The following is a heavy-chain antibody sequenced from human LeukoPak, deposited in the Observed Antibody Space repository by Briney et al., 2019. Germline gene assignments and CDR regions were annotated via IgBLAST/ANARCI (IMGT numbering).Heavy chain of an antibody. Sequence: SETLSLTYAVYGGSFSGYYWSWIRQPPGKGLEWIGEINHSGSTNYNPSLKSRVTISVDTSKNQFSLKLSSVTAADTAVYYCARGLDYDYVWGSYRYTSFDYWGQGTLVTVSS. CDR2: INHSGST. J-gene: IGHJ4*02. D-gene: IGHD3-16*02. CDR1: GGSFSGYY. V-gene: IGHV4-34*01. CDR3: ARGLDYDYVWGSYRYTSFDY.